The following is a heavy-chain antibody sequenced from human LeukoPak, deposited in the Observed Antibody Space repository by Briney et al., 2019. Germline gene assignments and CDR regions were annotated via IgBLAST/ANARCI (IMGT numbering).Heavy chain of an antibody. CDR2: FDPEDGET. V-gene: IGHV1-24*01. Sequence: GGSLRLSCAASGFTFSNYGMSWVRQAPGKGLEWMGGFDPEDGETIYAQKFQGRVTMTEDTSTDTAYMELSSLRSEDTAVYYCATKVLRSGYTYWGQGTLVTVSS. CDR3: ATKVLRSGYTY. CDR1: GFTFSNYG. J-gene: IGHJ4*02. D-gene: IGHD5-18*01.